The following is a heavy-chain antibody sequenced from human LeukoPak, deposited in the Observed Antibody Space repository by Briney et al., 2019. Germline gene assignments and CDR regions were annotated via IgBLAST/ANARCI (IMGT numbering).Heavy chain of an antibody. CDR3: MTYYYGSGSGGAWFDP. Sequence: AGGSLRLSCAASGFTFSSYEMNWVRQAPGRGLEWVSYISSSGSTIYYADSVKGRFTISRDNAKNSLYLQMNSLRAEDTAVYYCMTYYYGSGSGGAWFDPWGQGTLVTVSS. D-gene: IGHD3-10*01. CDR1: GFTFSSYE. J-gene: IGHJ5*02. V-gene: IGHV3-48*03. CDR2: ISSSGSTI.